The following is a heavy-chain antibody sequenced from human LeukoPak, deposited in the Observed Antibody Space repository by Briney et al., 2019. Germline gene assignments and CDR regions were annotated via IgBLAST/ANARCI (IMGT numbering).Heavy chain of an antibody. CDR2: INTNTGSP. D-gene: IGHD3-10*01. V-gene: IGHV7-4-1*02. J-gene: IGHJ4*02. Sequence: ASVKVSCKASGYTFTTYAINWVRQAPGQGLEWMGWINTNTGSPTYAQGFTGRFVFSLDTSVNTAYLQISSLKAEDTAVYYCARGGSGSRRLGSDYWGQGTLVTVSS. CDR3: ARGGSGSRRLGSDY. CDR1: GYTFTTYA.